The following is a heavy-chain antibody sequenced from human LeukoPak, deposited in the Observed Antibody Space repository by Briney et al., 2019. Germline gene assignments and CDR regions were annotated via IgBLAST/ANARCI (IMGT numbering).Heavy chain of an antibody. Sequence: SETLSLTCTVSGGSISSYYWSWIRQPPGKGLEWIGYIYYSGSTNYNPSLKSRVTISVDTSKNQFSLKLSSVTAADTAVYYCARHYPIAVAGTGADWFDSWGQGTLVTVSS. D-gene: IGHD6-19*01. CDR3: ARHYPIAVAGTGADWFDS. CDR2: IYYSGST. V-gene: IGHV4-59*08. CDR1: GGSISSYY. J-gene: IGHJ5*01.